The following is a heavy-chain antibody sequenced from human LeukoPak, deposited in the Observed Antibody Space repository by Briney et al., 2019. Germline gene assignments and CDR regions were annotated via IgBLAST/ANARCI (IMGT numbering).Heavy chain of an antibody. CDR1: GGSVNSGSYY. D-gene: IGHD3-9*01. CDR3: ARTLVVYDILTGYYKGWYFDL. Sequence: PSETLSLTCTVSGGSVNSGSYYWSWIRKPPGKGLGGIGYIYYIGSTNYNPSLKSRVTISVDTSKNQFSLKLSSVTAADTAAYYCARTLVVYDILTGYYKGWYFDLWGRGTLVTVSS. V-gene: IGHV4-61*01. CDR2: IYYIGST. J-gene: IGHJ2*01.